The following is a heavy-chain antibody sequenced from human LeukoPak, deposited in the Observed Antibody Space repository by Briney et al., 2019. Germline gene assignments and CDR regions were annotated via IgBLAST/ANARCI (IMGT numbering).Heavy chain of an antibody. CDR2: IIPIFGTA. CDR3: ARSEPAVAGKFLSDCYYGMDV. D-gene: IGHD6-19*01. Sequence: GASVTVSCTVSGGTFSSYAISWVRQAPGQGREWMGGIIPIFGTANYAQKFQGRVTSTADESTSTASMELSSLRSEDTAVYYCARSEPAVAGKFLSDCYYGMDVWGQGTTVTVSS. V-gene: IGHV1-69*13. CDR1: GGTFSSYA. J-gene: IGHJ6*02.